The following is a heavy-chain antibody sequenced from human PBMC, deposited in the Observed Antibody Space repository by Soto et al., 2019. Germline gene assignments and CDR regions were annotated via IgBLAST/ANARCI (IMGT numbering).Heavy chain of an antibody. CDR2: IYYSGST. CDR3: ARYGGYEGLRFDP. D-gene: IGHD5-12*01. CDR1: GGSISSGDYY. Sequence: QVQLQESDPGLVKPSQTLSLTCTVSGGSISSGDYYWSWIRQPPGKGLEWIGYIYYSGSTYYNPSLKSRVTISVDTSKNQFSLQLSSVTAADTAVYYCARYGGYEGLRFDPWGQGTLVTVSS. V-gene: IGHV4-30-4*01. J-gene: IGHJ5*02.